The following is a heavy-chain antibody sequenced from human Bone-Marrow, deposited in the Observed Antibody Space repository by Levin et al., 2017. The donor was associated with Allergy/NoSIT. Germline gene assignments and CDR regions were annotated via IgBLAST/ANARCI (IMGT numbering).Heavy chain of an antibody. CDR2: TYYRSKWYN. CDR3: AREEDSSLEPADAFDI. Sequence: PSETLSLTCGISGDSVSSKFVTWNWIRQSPSRGLEWLGRTYYRSKWYNDYAPSVKSRIIVSPDTSKNQFSLQLHSVTPEDTAMYYCAREEDSSLEPADAFDIWGRGTMVMVSS. J-gene: IGHJ3*02. D-gene: IGHD6-13*01. V-gene: IGHV6-1*01. CDR1: GDSVSSKFVT.